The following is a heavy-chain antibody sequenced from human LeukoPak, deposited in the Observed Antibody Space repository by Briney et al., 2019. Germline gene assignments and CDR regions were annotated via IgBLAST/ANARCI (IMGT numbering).Heavy chain of an antibody. Sequence: ASVKVSCKASGYTFTGYYMHWVRQAPGQGLEWMGWINPNSGGTKYAQKFQGRVTMTRDTSISTVYMELSRLRSDDTAVYYCARGGGVAGIEDWGQGTLVTVSS. V-gene: IGHV1-2*02. CDR3: ARGGGVAGIED. D-gene: IGHD3-3*01. CDR1: GYTFTGYY. J-gene: IGHJ4*02. CDR2: INPNSGGT.